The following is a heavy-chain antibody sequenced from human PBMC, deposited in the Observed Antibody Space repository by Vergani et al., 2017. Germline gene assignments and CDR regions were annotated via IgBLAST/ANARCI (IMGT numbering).Heavy chain of an antibody. CDR2: ISSNGGST. Sequence: EVQLVESGGGLVQPGGSLRLSCAASGFTFSSYAMHWVRQAPGKGLEYVSAISSNGGSTYYANSVKGRFTISRDNSKNTLYLQMGSLRVEDMAVYYCARKYYDFWGGYFDLWGRGTLVTVSS. D-gene: IGHD3-3*01. CDR3: ARKYYDFWGGYFDL. CDR1: GFTFSSYA. V-gene: IGHV3-64*01. J-gene: IGHJ2*01.